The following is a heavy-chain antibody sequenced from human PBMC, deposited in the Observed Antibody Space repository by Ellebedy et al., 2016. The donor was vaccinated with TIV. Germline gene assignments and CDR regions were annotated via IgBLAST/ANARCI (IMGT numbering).Heavy chain of an antibody. CDR3: ARDEGSVVGATFDY. CDR2: MNPNSGNT. J-gene: IGHJ4*02. V-gene: IGHV1-8*01. Sequence: ASVKVSXKASGYTFTSYDINWVRQATGQGLEWMGWMNPNSGNTGYAQKFQGRVTMTRNTSISTAYMELSSLRSEDTAVYYCARDEGSVVGATFDYWGQGTLVTVSS. D-gene: IGHD1-26*01. CDR1: GYTFTSYD.